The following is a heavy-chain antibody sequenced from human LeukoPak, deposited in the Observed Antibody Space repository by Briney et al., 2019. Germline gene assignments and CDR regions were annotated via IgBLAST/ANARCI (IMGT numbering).Heavy chain of an antibody. Sequence: SETLSLTCTVSGGSISSYYWSWIRQPPGKGLEWIAYIYSSGSTKYNPFLKSRVTISVDTSKNQFSLKLTSVTAADTAAYYCARGPYKYDGSGAFDIWGQGTMVTVSS. CDR2: IYSSGST. CDR1: GGSISSYY. CDR3: ARGPYKYDGSGAFDI. D-gene: IGHD3-22*01. J-gene: IGHJ3*02. V-gene: IGHV4-59*08.